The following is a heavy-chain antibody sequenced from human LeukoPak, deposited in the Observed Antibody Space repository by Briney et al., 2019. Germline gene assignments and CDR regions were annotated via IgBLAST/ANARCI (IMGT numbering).Heavy chain of an antibody. V-gene: IGHV3-21*01. CDR2: ISSSSSYI. D-gene: IGHD5-18*01. CDR1: GFTFSSYS. CDR3: ARDPSFSDTAGY. J-gene: IGHJ4*02. Sequence: GGSLRLSCAASGFTFSSYSMNWVRQAPGKGLEWVSSISSSSSYIYYADSVKGRFTISRDNAKNSLYLQMSSLRAEDTAVYYCARDPSFSDTAGYWGQGTLVTVSS.